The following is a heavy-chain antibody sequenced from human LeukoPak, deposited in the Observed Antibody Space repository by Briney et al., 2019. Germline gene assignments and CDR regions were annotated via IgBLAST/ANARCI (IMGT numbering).Heavy chain of an antibody. CDR3: ALGGDYRDY. Sequence: SQTLSLTCTVSGDSINSNNYYWSWIRQPAGQGLDWIGLIYTSGRTNYNPSLKSRVTISVDTSKNQFSLKLSSVTAADTAVYYCALGGDYRDYWGQGTLVTVSS. V-gene: IGHV4-61*02. J-gene: IGHJ4*02. D-gene: IGHD4-17*01. CDR1: GDSINSNNYY. CDR2: IYTSGRT.